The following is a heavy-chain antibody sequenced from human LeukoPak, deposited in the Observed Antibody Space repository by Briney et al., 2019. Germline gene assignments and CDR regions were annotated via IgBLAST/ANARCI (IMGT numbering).Heavy chain of an antibody. CDR2: ITHSGST. V-gene: IGHV4-34*01. CDR3: ARGRQYLYYFDY. J-gene: IGHJ4*02. CDR1: GGSFSGYY. Sequence: SETLSLTCAVYGGSFSGYYWSWIRQPPGKGLEWIGEITHSGSTNYNPSLKSRVTISVDTSKNQFSLKLSSVTAADTAVYYCARGRQYLYYFDYWGQGTLVTVSS. D-gene: IGHD4-11*01.